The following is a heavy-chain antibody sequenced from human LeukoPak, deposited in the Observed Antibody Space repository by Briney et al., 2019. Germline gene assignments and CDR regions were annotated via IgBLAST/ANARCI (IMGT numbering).Heavy chain of an antibody. D-gene: IGHD6-19*01. CDR3: ATRIAVAGGEDY. CDR2: FDPEDGET. Sequence: ASVKVSCKVSGYTLTELSMHWVRQAPGKGLEWMGGFDPEDGETIYAQKFQGRVTMTEDTSTDTAYMELSSLRSEDTAVYYCATRIAVAGGEDYWGQGTLVTVSS. J-gene: IGHJ4*02. CDR1: GYTLTELS. V-gene: IGHV1-24*01.